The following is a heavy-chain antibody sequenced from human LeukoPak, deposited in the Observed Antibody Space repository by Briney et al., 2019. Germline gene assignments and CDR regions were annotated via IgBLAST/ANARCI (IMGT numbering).Heavy chain of an antibody. CDR3: ARSGCTNGVCYRALFDY. Sequence: KRGGSLRLSCAASGHTFSHYYMSWLRQAPGKGLEWVSYISSSGSTIYYADSVKGRSTISRDNAKNSLYLQMNSLRAEDTAVYYCARSGCTNGVCYRALFDYWGQGTLVTVPS. D-gene: IGHD2-8*01. CDR1: GHTFSHYY. V-gene: IGHV3-11*04. CDR2: ISSSGSTI. J-gene: IGHJ4*02.